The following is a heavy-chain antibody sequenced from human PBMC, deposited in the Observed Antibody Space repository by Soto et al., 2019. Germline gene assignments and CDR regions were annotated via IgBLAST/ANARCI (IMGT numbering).Heavy chain of an antibody. CDR2: ITGTGDGT. CDR3: AKRDVVGNSRIHRFLIDF. V-gene: IGHV3-23*01. J-gene: IGHJ4*02. D-gene: IGHD1-26*01. Sequence: EVQLLESGGGLVQPGGALRLSCAASGFTFISHMMSWVRQAPGKGLEWVAGITGTGDGTDYADSVTGRFTISRDNSKNQLYLQIHSLRAEEAAVYDCAKRDVVGNSRIHRFLIDFWGQGTLVTVYS. CDR1: GFTFISHM.